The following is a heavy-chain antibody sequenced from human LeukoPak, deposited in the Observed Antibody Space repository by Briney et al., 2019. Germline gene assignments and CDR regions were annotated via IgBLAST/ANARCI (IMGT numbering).Heavy chain of an antibody. J-gene: IGHJ4*02. CDR2: IIPIFGTA. CDR3: ARDGCSSTSCYGFDY. CDR1: GGTFSSYA. D-gene: IGHD2-2*01. V-gene: IGHV1-69*13. Sequence: ASVKVSCKASGGTFSSYAISWVRQAPGQGLEWMGGIIPIFGTANYAQKFQGRVTITADESTSTAYMELSSLRSEDTAVYYCARDGCSSTSCYGFDYWGQGTLVTVSS.